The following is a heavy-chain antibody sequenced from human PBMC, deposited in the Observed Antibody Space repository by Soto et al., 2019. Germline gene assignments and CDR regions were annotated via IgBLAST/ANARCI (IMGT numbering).Heavy chain of an antibody. J-gene: IGHJ6*02. D-gene: IGHD2-2*01. CDR1: GGTFSSYA. CDR2: IIPIFGTA. V-gene: IGHV1-69*01. CDR3: ARDLGGSTSCCIRGYYYYYYGMDV. Sequence: QVQLVQSGAEVQKPGSSVKVSCKASGGTFSSYAISWVRQAPGQGLEWMGGIIPIFGTANYAQKFQGRVTITADESTSTGYMELSSLRYEDTAVYYCARDLGGSTSCCIRGYYYYYYGMDVWGQGTTVTVYS.